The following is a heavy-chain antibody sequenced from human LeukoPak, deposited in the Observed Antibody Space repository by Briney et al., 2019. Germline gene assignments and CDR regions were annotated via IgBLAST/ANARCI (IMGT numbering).Heavy chain of an antibody. J-gene: IGHJ4*02. CDR1: GFTFSSYA. CDR2: ISYDGSNK. Sequence: PGRSLRLSCAASGFTFSSYAMHWVRQAPGKGLEWVAVISYDGSNKYYADSVKGRFTISRDNSKNTLYLQMNSLRAEDTAVYYCARDHMGYDYWGQGTLVTVSS. D-gene: IGHD1-26*01. V-gene: IGHV3-30*04. CDR3: ARDHMGYDY.